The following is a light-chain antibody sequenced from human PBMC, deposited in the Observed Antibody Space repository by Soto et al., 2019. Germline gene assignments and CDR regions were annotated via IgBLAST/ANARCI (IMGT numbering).Light chain of an antibody. V-gene: IGKV1-39*01. CDR3: QQIYSTPRT. CDR2: AAS. J-gene: IGKJ2*01. CDR1: QSISNS. Sequence: EIQMTQSPSSLSASVGDRVTITCRASQSISNSLNWYQQKPGKAPNLLIYAASRLQSGVPSRFSGSGSGTDFTLTISSLQPEDFATFYCQQIYSTPRTFGQGTKVDIK.